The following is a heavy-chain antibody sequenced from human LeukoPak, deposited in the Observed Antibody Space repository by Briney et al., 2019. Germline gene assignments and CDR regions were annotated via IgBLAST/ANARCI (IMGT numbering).Heavy chain of an antibody. CDR2: FFYNGSP. Sequence: PSETLSLTRTGSGASIRSRTYYWGWLRQPPGTGLEWVATFFYNGSPYYNPSLKSRVATSIDTSKSQFSLKLTSVTAADTAVYYCAGASWGGYGYLDFWGLGALVTVSS. CDR3: AGASWGGYGYLDF. J-gene: IGHJ4*02. CDR1: GASIRSRTYY. V-gene: IGHV4-39*07. D-gene: IGHD5-12*01.